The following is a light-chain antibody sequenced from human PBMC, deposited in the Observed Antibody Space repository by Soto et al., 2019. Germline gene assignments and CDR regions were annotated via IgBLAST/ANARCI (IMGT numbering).Light chain of an antibody. V-gene: IGKV1-39*01. CDR3: XQSYSTPYT. Sequence: DIQMTQSPSSLSASVGDRVTITCRASQSISSYLNWYQQKPGKAPKLLIYAASSLQSGVPSRFSGXGXGTDFTLTISSXQXXXXXXXXXXQSYSTPYTFGQGTKLEIK. CDR1: QSISSY. J-gene: IGKJ2*01. CDR2: AAS.